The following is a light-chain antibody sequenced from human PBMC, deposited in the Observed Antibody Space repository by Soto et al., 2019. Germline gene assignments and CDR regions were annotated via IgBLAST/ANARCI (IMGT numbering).Light chain of an antibody. V-gene: IGLV2-23*01. CDR3: CSYAGVSSVL. CDR1: SSDLGSYNL. Sequence: QSALTQPASVSGSPGQSITISCTGTSSDLGSYNLVSWYQQYPGKAPKLMIYEGTKRPSGISNRFSASKTGNTASLTISGVQVEDEADYYCCSYAGVSSVLFGGGTQLTVL. CDR2: EGT. J-gene: IGLJ2*01.